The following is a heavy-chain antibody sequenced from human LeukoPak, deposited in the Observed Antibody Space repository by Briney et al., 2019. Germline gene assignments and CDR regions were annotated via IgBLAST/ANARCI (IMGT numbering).Heavy chain of an antibody. CDR2: IRYDGSNK. Sequence: HSGGSLRLSCAASGFTFSSYGMHWVRQAPGKGLEWVAFIRYDGSNKYYADSVKGRFTISRGNSKNTLYLQMSSLRAEDTAVYYCAKDRPYYGSGSPDYWGQGTLVTVSS. CDR3: AKDRPYYGSGSPDY. J-gene: IGHJ4*02. CDR1: GFTFSSYG. V-gene: IGHV3-30*02. D-gene: IGHD3-10*01.